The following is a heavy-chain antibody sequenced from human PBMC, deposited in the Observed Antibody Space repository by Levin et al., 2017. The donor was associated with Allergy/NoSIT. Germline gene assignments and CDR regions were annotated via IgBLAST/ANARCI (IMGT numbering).Heavy chain of an antibody. Sequence: GESLKISCAASGFTFSSYAMSWVRQAPGKGLEWVSAISGSGGSTYYADSVKGRFTISRDNSKNTLYLQMNSLRAEDTAVYYCATLGELNFDYWGQGTLVTVSS. CDR2: ISGSGGST. D-gene: IGHD3-10*01. J-gene: IGHJ4*02. CDR1: GFTFSSYA. CDR3: ATLGELNFDY. V-gene: IGHV3-23*01.